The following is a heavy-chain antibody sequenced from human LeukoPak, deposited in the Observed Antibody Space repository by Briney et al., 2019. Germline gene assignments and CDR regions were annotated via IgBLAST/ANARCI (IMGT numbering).Heavy chain of an antibody. CDR3: VREAMFERSLDR. D-gene: IGHD1-14*01. CDR2: TNTAGTIT. CDR1: GFTFRRYW. Sequence: GGSLRLSCEVSGFTFRRYWMHWVRQVPGKGLLWVARTNTAGTITTYADSVRGRFTMSRDNGEEKLFLQLTSLRVEDTAVYFCVREAMFERSLDRWGQGTLVTVSS. V-gene: IGHV3-74*01. J-gene: IGHJ4*02.